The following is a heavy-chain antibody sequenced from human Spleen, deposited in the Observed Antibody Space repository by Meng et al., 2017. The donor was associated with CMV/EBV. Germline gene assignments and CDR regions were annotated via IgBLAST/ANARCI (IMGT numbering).Heavy chain of an antibody. Sequence: SETLSLTCTVSGGSISSGGYYWSWIRQHPGKGLEWIGYIYYTGSTNYNPSLRSRVTMSVETSRNQFSLKLSSVTAADTAVYYCARSDFWSGYYCFDQWGQGTLVTVSS. D-gene: IGHD3-3*01. V-gene: IGHV4-61*08. CDR3: ARSDFWSGYYCFDQ. J-gene: IGHJ4*02. CDR1: GGSISSGGYY. CDR2: IYYTGST.